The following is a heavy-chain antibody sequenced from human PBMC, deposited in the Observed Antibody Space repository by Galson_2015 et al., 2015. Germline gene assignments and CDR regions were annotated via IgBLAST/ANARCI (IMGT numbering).Heavy chain of an antibody. CDR3: ARDRESTPYYMDV. CDR2: INPSGGST. CDR1: GYTFTSYY. Sequence: SVKVSCKASGYTFTSYYMHWVRQAPGQGLEWMGIINPSGGSTGYAQKFQGRVTMTRDTSTNTVYMELSSLRSEDTAVYYCARDRESTPYYMDVWGKGTTVTVSS. J-gene: IGHJ6*03. V-gene: IGHV1-46*01.